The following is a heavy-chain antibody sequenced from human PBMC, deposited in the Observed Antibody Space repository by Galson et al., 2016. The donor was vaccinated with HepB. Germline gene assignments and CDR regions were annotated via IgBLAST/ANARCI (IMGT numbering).Heavy chain of an antibody. Sequence: SVKVSCKASGYPFTRYYLHWVRQAPGQAPEXMGVINPSGGTNYAQRFQGRVAMTRDTSTSTVYLDLSSLRFEDTALYYCAVYSSGWHPWGQGTLVTVSS. CDR3: AVYSSGWHP. D-gene: IGHD6-19*01. CDR2: INPSGGT. J-gene: IGHJ5*02. CDR1: GYPFTRYY. V-gene: IGHV1-46*01.